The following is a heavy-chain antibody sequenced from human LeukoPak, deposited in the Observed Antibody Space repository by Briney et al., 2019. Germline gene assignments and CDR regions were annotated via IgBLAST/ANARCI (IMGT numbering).Heavy chain of an antibody. CDR2: IKQDGSGK. Sequence: PGGSLRLSCAASGFTFSSYWMSWVRQAPGKGLEWVANIKQDGSGKNYVDSVKGRFTISRDNAKNSLYLQMNSLRAEDTAVYYCATERRGSSWYDGKEAFDSWGQGTLVTVSS. CDR1: GFTFSSYW. J-gene: IGHJ4*02. D-gene: IGHD6-13*01. V-gene: IGHV3-7*01. CDR3: ATERRGSSWYDGKEAFDS.